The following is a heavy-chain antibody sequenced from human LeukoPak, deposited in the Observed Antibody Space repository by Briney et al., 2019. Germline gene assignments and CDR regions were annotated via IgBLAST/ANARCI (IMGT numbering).Heavy chain of an antibody. V-gene: IGHV3-74*01. J-gene: IGHJ4*02. CDR2: INTDGSST. CDR1: GFTFSNYW. D-gene: IGHD4-17*01. CDR3: ASEGYSTVSFDY. Sequence: GGSLRLSCAASGFTFSNYWMHWVRQAPGKGLVWVSRINTDGSSTSYADSVKGRFTISRDNAKNTLYLQMNSLRAEDTAVYYCASEGYSTVSFDYWGQGTLVTVSS.